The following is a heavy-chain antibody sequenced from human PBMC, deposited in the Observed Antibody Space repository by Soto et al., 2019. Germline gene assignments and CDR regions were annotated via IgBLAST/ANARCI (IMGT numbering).Heavy chain of an antibody. Sequence: QVQLVESGGGVVQPGRSLRLSCAASGFTFGNYGMHWVRQAPGKGLEWVAVISHDGGNEYYVDSVKGRFTISRDNSKNALYLQMNSLRTEDKAVYYCAKRGALHDFDYWGQGTLVIVSS. V-gene: IGHV3-30*18. CDR1: GFTFGNYG. CDR2: ISHDGGNE. J-gene: IGHJ4*02. CDR3: AKRGALHDFDY.